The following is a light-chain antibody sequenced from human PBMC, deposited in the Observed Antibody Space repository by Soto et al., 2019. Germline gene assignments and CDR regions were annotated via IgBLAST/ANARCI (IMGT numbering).Light chain of an antibody. Sequence: DIQMTQSPSTLSASVGDRVTITCRASQSISSSLAWYQQKPGKAPNLLIYKASSLESGVPSRFSGSGSGTEFTLTITSLQPDDFATYYCQQYHSYSRTFGQGTKVEIK. CDR2: KAS. V-gene: IGKV1-5*03. J-gene: IGKJ1*01. CDR1: QSISSS. CDR3: QQYHSYSRT.